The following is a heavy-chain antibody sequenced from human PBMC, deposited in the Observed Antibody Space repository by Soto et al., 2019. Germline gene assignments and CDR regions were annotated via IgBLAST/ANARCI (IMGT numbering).Heavy chain of an antibody. CDR2: ISSSSSYI. V-gene: IGHV3-21*01. D-gene: IGHD3-16*01. CDR3: ARDRVMITFGGVQFDY. J-gene: IGHJ4*02. CDR1: GFTFSSYS. Sequence: GGSLRLSCAASGFTFSSYSMNWVRQAPGKGLEWVSSISSSSSYIYYADSVKGRFTISRDNAKNSLYLQMNSLRAEDTAVYYCARDRVMITFGGVQFDYWGQGTLVTVSS.